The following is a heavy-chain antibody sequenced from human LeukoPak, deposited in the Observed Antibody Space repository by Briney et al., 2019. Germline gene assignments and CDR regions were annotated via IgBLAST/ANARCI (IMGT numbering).Heavy chain of an antibody. CDR3: AGRVPAGYFDY. J-gene: IGHJ4*02. CDR2: ISWNSGSI. V-gene: IGHV3-9*01. D-gene: IGHD2-2*01. CDR1: GFTFDDYA. Sequence: GGSLRLSCAASGFTFDDYAMHWVRQAPGKGLEWVSGISWNSGSIGYADSVKGRFTISRDNAKNSLFLQMNSLRADDTAVYYCAGRVPAGYFDYWGQGTLVTVSS.